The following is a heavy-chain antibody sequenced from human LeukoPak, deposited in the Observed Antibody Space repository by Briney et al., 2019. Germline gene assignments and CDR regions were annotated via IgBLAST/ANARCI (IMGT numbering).Heavy chain of an antibody. CDR3: ARDRGDYYYYMDV. J-gene: IGHJ6*03. Sequence: GGSLRLSCAASGFTFSDYYMSWIRQTPGKGLEWVSYISSSGSTIYYADSVKGRFTISRDNAKNSLYLQMNSLRAEDTAVYCCARDRGDYYYYMDVWGKGTTVTISS. D-gene: IGHD4-17*01. CDR1: GFTFSDYY. CDR2: ISSSGSTI. V-gene: IGHV3-11*01.